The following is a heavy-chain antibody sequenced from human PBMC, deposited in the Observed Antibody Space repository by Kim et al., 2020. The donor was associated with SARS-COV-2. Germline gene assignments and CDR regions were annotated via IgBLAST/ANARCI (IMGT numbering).Heavy chain of an antibody. CDR3: ASPPQRYGGNSFDY. D-gene: IGHD2-15*01. CDR1: GFTFSRCS. CDR2: ISSSSSYI. V-gene: IGHV3-21*01. Sequence: VGFLRLSCAAAGFTFSRCSMNCVREALGNGLDVVSSISSSSSYIYYADSVKGRFTMSIDNSNPSLYLPLTSLRAYDTAVYYCASPPQRYGGNSFDYWGQG. J-gene: IGHJ4*02.